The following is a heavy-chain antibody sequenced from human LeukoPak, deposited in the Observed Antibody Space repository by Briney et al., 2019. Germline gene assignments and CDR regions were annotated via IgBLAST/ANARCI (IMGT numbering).Heavy chain of an antibody. CDR3: ARLLPTWDYYYMDV. D-gene: IGHD7-27*01. Sequence: GGSLRLSCAVSGFTFSSYGMSWVRQAPGKGLEWVSHIGGGGNFIYYADSVKGRSTISRDNARKSVYLQMNSLRDEDTAVYFCARLLPTWDYYYMDVWGKGTTVTVSS. CDR2: IGGGGNFI. V-gene: IGHV3-48*02. CDR1: GFTFSSYG. J-gene: IGHJ6*03.